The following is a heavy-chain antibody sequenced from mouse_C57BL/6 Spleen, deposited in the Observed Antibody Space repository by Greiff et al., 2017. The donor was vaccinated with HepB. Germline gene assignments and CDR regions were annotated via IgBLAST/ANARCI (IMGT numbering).Heavy chain of an antibody. CDR3: ASYYYGSSYPLYYFDY. V-gene: IGHV1-72*01. Sequence: VQLQQPGAELVKPGASVKLSCKASGYTFTSYWMHWVKQRPGRGLEWIGRIDPNSGGTKYNEKFKSKATLTVDKPSSTAYMQLSSLTSEDSAVYYCASYYYGSSYPLYYFDYWGQGTTLTVSS. J-gene: IGHJ2*01. CDR1: GYTFTSYW. D-gene: IGHD1-1*01. CDR2: IDPNSGGT.